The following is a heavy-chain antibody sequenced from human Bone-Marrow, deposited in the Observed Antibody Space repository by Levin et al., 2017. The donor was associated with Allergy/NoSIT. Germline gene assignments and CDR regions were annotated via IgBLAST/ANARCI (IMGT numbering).Heavy chain of an antibody. Sequence: LSLTCAASGFTFSNYNMNWVRLAPGKGLEWVSSISSSGGYIYYADSVKGRFTISRDNAQKSLYLQMNSLTDEDTAVYYCARILAPHYYFDYWGQGILVTVSS. V-gene: IGHV3-21*01. CDR2: ISSSGGYI. J-gene: IGHJ4*02. CDR3: ARILAPHYYFDY. CDR1: GFTFSNYN.